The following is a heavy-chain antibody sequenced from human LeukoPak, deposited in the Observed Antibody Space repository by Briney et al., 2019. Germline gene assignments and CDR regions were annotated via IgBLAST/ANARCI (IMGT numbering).Heavy chain of an antibody. V-gene: IGHV3-48*03. J-gene: IGHJ4*02. CDR2: ISSSGSTI. D-gene: IGHD3-10*01. CDR3: ARDESYYGSGSSY. CDR1: GFTFSSYE. Sequence: GGSLRLSCAASGFTFSSYEMNWVRQAPGKGLEWVSYISSSGSTIYYADSVKGRFTISRDNAKNSLYLQMNSLRAEDTAVYYCARDESYYGSGSSYWGQGTLVTVSS.